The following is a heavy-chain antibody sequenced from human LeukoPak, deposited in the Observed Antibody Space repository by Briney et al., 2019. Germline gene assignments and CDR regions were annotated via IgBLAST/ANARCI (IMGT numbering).Heavy chain of an antibody. CDR1: GGSISDYY. Sequence: SETLSLTCTVSGGSISDYYWTWIRQSPGTGLEWIGYMDYSGSTAYNPSLKSRVTIPIDTSKKQFSLELSSVTAADTAVYYCARHRGWYGEWDFDYWGQGTLVTVSS. D-gene: IGHD6-19*01. CDR2: MDYSGST. V-gene: IGHV4-59*08. J-gene: IGHJ4*02. CDR3: ARHRGWYGEWDFDY.